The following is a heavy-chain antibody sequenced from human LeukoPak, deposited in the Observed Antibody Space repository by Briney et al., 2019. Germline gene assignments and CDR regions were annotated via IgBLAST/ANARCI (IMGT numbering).Heavy chain of an antibody. Sequence: SETLSLTCTVSGGSISSGGYSWSWIRQPPGKGLEWIGYIYHSGSTYYNPSLKSRVTISVDRSKNQSSLKLSSVTAADTAVYYCARARFGELDNWFDPWGQGTLVTVSS. CDR1: GGSISSGGYS. CDR3: ARARFGELDNWFDP. J-gene: IGHJ5*02. V-gene: IGHV4-30-2*01. CDR2: IYHSGST. D-gene: IGHD3-10*01.